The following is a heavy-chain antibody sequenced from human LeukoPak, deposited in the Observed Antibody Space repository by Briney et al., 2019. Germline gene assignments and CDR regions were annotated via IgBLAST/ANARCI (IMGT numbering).Heavy chain of an antibody. D-gene: IGHD3-10*01. CDR1: GGSISSYY. V-gene: IGHV4-59*08. J-gene: IGHJ4*02. Sequence: SETLSLTCTVSGGSISSYYWTWIRQPPGKGPEWIGYIYHSGSTNYNPSLKSRVTISVDTSKNQLSLKLSSVTAADTAVYFCARGLWFGEFSSDYWGQGTLVTVSS. CDR3: ARGLWFGEFSSDY. CDR2: IYHSGST.